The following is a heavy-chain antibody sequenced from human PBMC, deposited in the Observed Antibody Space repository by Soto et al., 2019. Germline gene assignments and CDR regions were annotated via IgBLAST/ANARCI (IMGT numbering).Heavy chain of an antibody. D-gene: IGHD3-16*02. V-gene: IGHV1-3*01. Sequence: GASVKVSCKASGYRFTKYAIYWVRQAPGQGLEWMGWINAGNRNTEYSQKFQGRIIMTKDTSANTAYMELSSLTSEDTAVYYCARGYDYVWGSYRSDAFDIWG. CDR3: ARGYDYVWGSYRSDAFDI. CDR1: GYRFTKYA. J-gene: IGHJ3*02. CDR2: INAGNRNT.